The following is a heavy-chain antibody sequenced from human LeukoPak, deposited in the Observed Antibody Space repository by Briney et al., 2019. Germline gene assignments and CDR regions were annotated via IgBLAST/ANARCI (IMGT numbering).Heavy chain of an antibody. V-gene: IGHV3-7*01. D-gene: IGHD6-13*01. J-gene: IGHJ4*02. Sequence: GGSLRLSCAVSGFTFSTYWMSWVRQAPGKGLEWVANIKQDGSEKYYVDSVKGRFTISGDNAKNSLYLQMNSLIAEDTAMYFCARVSASNDYWGQGTLVTVSS. CDR3: ARVSASNDY. CDR1: GFTFSTYW. CDR2: IKQDGSEK.